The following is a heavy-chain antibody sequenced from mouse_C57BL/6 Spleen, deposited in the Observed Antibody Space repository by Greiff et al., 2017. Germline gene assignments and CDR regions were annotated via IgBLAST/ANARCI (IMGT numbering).Heavy chain of an antibody. J-gene: IGHJ3*01. V-gene: IGHV3-6*01. D-gene: IGHD2-4*01. CDR3: TGGYYDWFAY. CDR1: GYSITSGSY. Sequence: EVKLLESGPGLVKPSQSLSLTCSVTGYSITSGSYWNWIRQFPGNKLEWMGYIRYDGSNNYNPSLKNPISITRDTSMNQFFLKLNSVTTDDRATHDGTGGYYDWFAYWGQGTLVTVSA. CDR2: IRYDGSN.